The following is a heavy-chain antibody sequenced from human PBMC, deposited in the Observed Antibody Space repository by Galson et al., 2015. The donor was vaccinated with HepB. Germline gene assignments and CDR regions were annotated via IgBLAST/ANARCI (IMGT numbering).Heavy chain of an antibody. CDR2: ISYDGSNK. D-gene: IGHD3-22*01. J-gene: IGHJ4*02. Sequence: SLRLSCAASGFTFSSYAMHWVRQAPGKGLEWVAIISYDGSNKYYADSVKGRFTISRDNSKNTLYLQMNSLRAEDTAVYYCARDSEHYYDSSGYYAYWGQGILVTVSS. CDR3: ARDSEHYYDSSGYYAY. V-gene: IGHV3-30-3*01. CDR1: GFTFSSYA.